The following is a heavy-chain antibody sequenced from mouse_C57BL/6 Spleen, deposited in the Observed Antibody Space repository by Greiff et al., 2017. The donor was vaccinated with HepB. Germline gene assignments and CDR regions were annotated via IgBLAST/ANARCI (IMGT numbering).Heavy chain of an antibody. CDR2: IDPSDSYT. Sequence: VQLQQPGAELVMPGASVKLSCKASGYTFTSYWMHWVKQRPGQGLEWIGEIDPSDSYTNYNQKFKGKSTLTVDKASSTAYMQRSSLTSEDSAVYYCALYDDKKDWYFDVWGTGTTVTVSS. D-gene: IGHD2-4*01. V-gene: IGHV1-69*01. J-gene: IGHJ1*03. CDR3: ALYDDKKDWYFDV. CDR1: GYTFTSYW.